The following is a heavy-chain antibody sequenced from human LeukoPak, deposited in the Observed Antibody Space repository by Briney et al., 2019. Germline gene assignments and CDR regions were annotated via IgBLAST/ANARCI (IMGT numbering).Heavy chain of an antibody. J-gene: IGHJ3*02. V-gene: IGHV4-39*07. CDR1: GGSISSSSYY. Sequence: SETLSLTCTVSGGSISSSSYYWGWIRQPPGKGLEWIGSIYYSGSTYYNPSLKSRVTISVDTSKNQFSLKLSSVTAADTAVYYCVRVFRSGYDILTGPDAFDIWGQGTMVTVSS. D-gene: IGHD3-9*01. CDR2: IYYSGST. CDR3: VRVFRSGYDILTGPDAFDI.